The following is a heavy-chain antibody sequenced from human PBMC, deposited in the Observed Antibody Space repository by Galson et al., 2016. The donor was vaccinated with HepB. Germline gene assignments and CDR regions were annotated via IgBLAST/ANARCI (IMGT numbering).Heavy chain of an antibody. V-gene: IGHV3-53*01. CDR3: ARGHGYSGYASYYGMDV. CDR1: GFTISSHY. CDR2: IYSDGST. Sequence: SLRLSCAASGFTISSHYMSWVRQAPGKGLEWVSTIYSDGSTYYADSVKGRFTISRDNSKNTLYLQMNSLRAEDTALYYCARGHGYSGYASYYGMDVWGQGTTVTVSS. D-gene: IGHD5-12*01. J-gene: IGHJ6*02.